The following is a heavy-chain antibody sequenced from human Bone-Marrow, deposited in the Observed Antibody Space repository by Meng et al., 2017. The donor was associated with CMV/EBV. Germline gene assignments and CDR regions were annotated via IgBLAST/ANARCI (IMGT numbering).Heavy chain of an antibody. J-gene: IGHJ4*01. Sequence: SETLSLTCTVSGGSISSSSYYWGWIRQPPGKGLEWIGSIYYSGSTYYNPSLKSRVTISVDTSKNQFSLKLSSVTAADTAVYYCARKIKDDYKGGYYVDYWGHGTLVTVSS. CDR2: IYYSGST. CDR1: GGSISSSSYY. D-gene: IGHD4/OR15-4a*01. CDR3: ARKIKDDYKGGYYVDY. V-gene: IGHV4-39*07.